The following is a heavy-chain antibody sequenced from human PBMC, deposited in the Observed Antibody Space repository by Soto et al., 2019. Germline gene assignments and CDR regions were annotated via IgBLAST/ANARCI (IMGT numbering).Heavy chain of an antibody. D-gene: IGHD3-10*01. CDR3: AADPGSGSLTNYFDY. CDR2: IVVGSGNT. V-gene: IGHV1-58*01. J-gene: IGHJ4*02. Sequence: ASVKVSCKASGFTFTSSAVQWVRQARGQRLEWIGWIVVGSGNTNYAQKFQERVTITRGMSTSTAYMELSSLRSEDTAVYYCAADPGSGSLTNYFDYWGQGTLVTVSS. CDR1: GFTFTSSA.